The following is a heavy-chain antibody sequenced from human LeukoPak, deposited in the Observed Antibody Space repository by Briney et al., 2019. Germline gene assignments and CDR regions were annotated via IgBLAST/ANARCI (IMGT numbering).Heavy chain of an antibody. J-gene: IGHJ6*03. D-gene: IGHD2-15*01. CDR3: ARDQCSGGSCYSAYYYYYMDV. V-gene: IGHV4-39*07. Sequence: SETLSLTCTVSGGSISSSSCYWGWIRQPPGKGLEWIGSIYYSGSTYYNPSLKSRVTISVDTSKNQFSLKLSSVTAADTAVYYCARDQCSGGSCYSAYYYYYMDVWGKGTTVTVSS. CDR2: IYYSGST. CDR1: GGSISSSSCY.